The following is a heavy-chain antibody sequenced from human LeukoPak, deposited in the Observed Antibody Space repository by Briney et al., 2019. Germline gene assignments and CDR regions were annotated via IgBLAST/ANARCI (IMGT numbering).Heavy chain of an antibody. CDR1: GGSFSGYY. CDR3: ARWFGDSNYYFDY. Sequence: KPSETLSLTCAVYGGSFSGYYWSWIRQPPGKGLEWIGEINHSGSTNCNPSLKSRVTISVDTSKNQFSLKLSSVTAADTAVYYCARWFGDSNYYFDYWGQGTLVTVSS. CDR2: INHSGST. D-gene: IGHD3-10*01. V-gene: IGHV4-34*01. J-gene: IGHJ4*02.